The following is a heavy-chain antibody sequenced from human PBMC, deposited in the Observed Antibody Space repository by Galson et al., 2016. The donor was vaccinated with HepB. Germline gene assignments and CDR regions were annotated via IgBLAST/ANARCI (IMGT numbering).Heavy chain of an antibody. CDR1: GFTFSRAW. D-gene: IGHD5-18*01. V-gene: IGHV3-15*01. J-gene: IGHJ4*02. CDR3: TTSSTRGYTYGPSAY. CDR2: IKSYTDGGTT. Sequence: SLRLSCAASGFTFSRAWMNWVRQAPGKGLEWVGRIKSYTDGGTTEYAAPMKGRFTFSRDESNNRLYSQMNSLKTEDTAVYCCTTSSTRGYTYGPSAYWGRGTLVAVSS.